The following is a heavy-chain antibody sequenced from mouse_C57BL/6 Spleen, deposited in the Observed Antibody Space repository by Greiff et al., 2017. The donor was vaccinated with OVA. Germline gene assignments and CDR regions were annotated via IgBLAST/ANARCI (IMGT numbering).Heavy chain of an antibody. CDR3: ARDEYSPFAY. J-gene: IGHJ3*01. D-gene: IGHD2-12*01. Sequence: QVQLQQPGAELVKPGASVKLSCKASGYTFTSYWMQWVKQRPGQGLEWIGEIDPSDSYTTYNQKFKGKATLTVDTSSSTAYMQLSSLTSEDSAVYYCARDEYSPFAYWGQGTLVTVSA. CDR2: IDPSDSYT. CDR1: GYTFTSYW. V-gene: IGHV1-50*01.